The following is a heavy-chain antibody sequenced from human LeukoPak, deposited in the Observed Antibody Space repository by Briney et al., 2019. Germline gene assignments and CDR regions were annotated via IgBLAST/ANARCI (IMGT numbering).Heavy chain of an antibody. CDR3: AREPWSTAYCSSITCGLNS. Sequence: GGSLRLSCAASGFTFSSYRMNWVRQAPGKGLEWVSSISSSSSYIYYADSVKGRFTISRDNAKNSLFLHMNSLRAEDTAVYYCAREPWSTAYCSSITCGLNSWGQGTLVTVSS. CDR2: ISSSSSYI. D-gene: IGHD2-2*01. CDR1: GFTFSSYR. V-gene: IGHV3-21*01. J-gene: IGHJ4*02.